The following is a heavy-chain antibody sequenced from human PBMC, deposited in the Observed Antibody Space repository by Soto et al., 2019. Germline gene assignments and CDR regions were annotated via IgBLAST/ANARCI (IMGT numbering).Heavy chain of an antibody. CDR3: AKTIGSGSYMPF. CDR2: VYHSGRA. J-gene: IGHJ4*02. V-gene: IGHV4-4*02. D-gene: IGHD3-10*01. Sequence: QVQLQESGPGLVKPSGTLSLTCTVSGDSISDSNWWTWVRQPPGKGLEWIGEVYHSGRANYNPSIRSPVTMSADTLKNHFNLRLSSVTAADTAVYYCAKTIGSGSYMPFWGQGTLVAVSP. CDR1: GDSISDSNW.